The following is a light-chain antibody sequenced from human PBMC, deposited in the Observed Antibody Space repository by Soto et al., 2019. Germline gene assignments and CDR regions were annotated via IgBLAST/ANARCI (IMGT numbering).Light chain of an antibody. J-gene: IGKJ5*01. CDR3: QRYGSSPLIT. CDR1: QSVSSTY. Sequence: EIVLTQSPGTLSLSPGERATLSCRASQSVSSTYLAWYQQKPGQAPRLLIYGASSRATGIPDRFSGSGYGTDLTLTISRLEPEDFAVYYCQRYGSSPLITFGQGTRLEIK. CDR2: GAS. V-gene: IGKV3-20*01.